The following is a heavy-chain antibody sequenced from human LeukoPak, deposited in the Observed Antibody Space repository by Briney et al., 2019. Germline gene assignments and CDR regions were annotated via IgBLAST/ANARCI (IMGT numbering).Heavy chain of an antibody. CDR2: IYYSGST. CDR3: AREAAGVAAAGIDY. CDR1: GGSISSGGYY. D-gene: IGHD6-13*01. J-gene: IGHJ4*02. Sequence: SETLSLTCTVSGGSISSGGYYWSWIRQHPGKSLEWIGYIYYSGSTYYNPSLKSRVTISVDTSKNQFSLKLSSVTAADTAVYYCAREAAGVAAAGIDYWGQGTLVTVSS. V-gene: IGHV4-31*03.